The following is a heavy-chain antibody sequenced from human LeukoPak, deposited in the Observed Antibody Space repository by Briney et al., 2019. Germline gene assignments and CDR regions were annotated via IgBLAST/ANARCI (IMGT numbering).Heavy chain of an antibody. J-gene: IGHJ4*02. V-gene: IGHV1-8*03. CDR2: MNPDTGST. CDR1: GYSFTSFH. Sequence: PTASVKVSCKAAGYSFTSFHINWVRQAPGQGPEWMGWMNPDTGSTGFAQKFQGRLTISQSSSMDTVYMELRSLRSDDTAVYYCARDGGAYSRVEDFDYWGQGTLVTVSS. CDR3: ARDGGAYSRVEDFDY. D-gene: IGHD6-13*01.